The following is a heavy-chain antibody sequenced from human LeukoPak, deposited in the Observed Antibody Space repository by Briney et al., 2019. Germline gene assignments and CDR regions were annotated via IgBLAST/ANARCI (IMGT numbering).Heavy chain of an antibody. CDR1: GGSIIISGYY. J-gene: IGHJ4*02. V-gene: IGHV4-39*01. CDR2: VHESGST. CDR3: ARSSLGGFGELSAFHN. D-gene: IGHD3-10*01. Sequence: AETLSLTCTASGGSIIISGYYWGWIRQPAGKGREWNGRVHESGSTYRNPSPGGRVTISVDTSKNLFALQLNSVPAADSAVYYCARSSLGGFGELSAFHNWGQGPLVSVSS.